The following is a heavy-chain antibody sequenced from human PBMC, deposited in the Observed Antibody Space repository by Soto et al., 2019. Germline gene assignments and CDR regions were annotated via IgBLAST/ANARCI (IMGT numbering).Heavy chain of an antibody. CDR1: GYTFTSYA. Sequence: QVQLVQSGAEVNKPGASVKVSCKASGYTFTSYAMHWVRQAPGQRPEWMGWINAGNGNTKYSQNFQGSVTITRHTSASTASMELISMRADDTAVYYCAREPMLSISYSDYCFQCTLVTV. J-gene: IGHJ4*02. V-gene: IGHV1-3*01. CDR3: AREPMLSISYSDY. CDR2: INAGNGNT. D-gene: IGHD2-21*01.